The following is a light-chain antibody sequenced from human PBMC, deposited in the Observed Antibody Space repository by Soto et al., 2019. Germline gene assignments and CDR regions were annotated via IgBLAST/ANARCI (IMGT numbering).Light chain of an antibody. J-gene: IGKJ4*01. CDR2: EAS. V-gene: IGKV1-12*01. CDR3: QQANSFPLT. Sequence: IQLTQSPSTLSGSVGDRVTITCRASQGVSTWLAWYQQRPSQAPKLLVYEASKLQSGVPSRFSASGSVRDFTLTISSLQPEDFATYYCQQANSFPLTFGGGTKVDIK. CDR1: QGVSTW.